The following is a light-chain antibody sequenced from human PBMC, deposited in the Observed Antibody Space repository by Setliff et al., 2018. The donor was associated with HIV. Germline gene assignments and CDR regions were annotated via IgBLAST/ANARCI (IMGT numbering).Light chain of an antibody. Sequence: SALTQPASVSGPPGQSITISCTGTTSDIGAFNFVSWYQQHPGKAPKLIIYEVNYRPSGVSTRFSGSKSSNTASLTISGLQAEDEADYYCNSYRSRSTYVFGTGTKVT. V-gene: IGLV2-14*01. J-gene: IGLJ1*01. CDR1: TSDIGAFNF. CDR2: EVN. CDR3: NSYRSRSTYV.